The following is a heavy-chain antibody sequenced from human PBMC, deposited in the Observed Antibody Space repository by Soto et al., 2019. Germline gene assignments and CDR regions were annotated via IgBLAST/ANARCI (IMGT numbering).Heavy chain of an antibody. Sequence: SETLSLTCAVYGGSFSGYYWSWIRQPPGKGLEWIGEINHSGSTNYNPSLKSRVTISVDTSKNQFSLKLSSVTAADTAVYYCARAYSSGWYGYWGQGTLVTVSS. CDR1: GGSFSGYY. CDR3: ARAYSSGWYGY. D-gene: IGHD6-19*01. J-gene: IGHJ4*02. V-gene: IGHV4-34*01. CDR2: INHSGST.